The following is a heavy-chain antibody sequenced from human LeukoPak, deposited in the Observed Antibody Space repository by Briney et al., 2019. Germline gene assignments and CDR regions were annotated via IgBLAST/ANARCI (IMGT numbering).Heavy chain of an antibody. CDR2: IDPSDSYT. J-gene: IGHJ4*02. CDR3: ARWVRDFDY. D-gene: IGHD2-21*01. CDR1: GYSFTSYW. V-gene: IGHV5-10-1*01. Sequence: GESLKISSKGSGYSFTSYWISWLRQMPGKGLEWMGRIDPSDSYTNYSPSFQGHVTISTDKSISTAFLQWSSLKASDTAMYYCARWVRDFDYWGQGTLVTVSS.